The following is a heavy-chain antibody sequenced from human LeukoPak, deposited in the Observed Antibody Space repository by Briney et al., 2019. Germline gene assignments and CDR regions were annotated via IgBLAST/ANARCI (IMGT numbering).Heavy chain of an antibody. V-gene: IGHV1-18*01. CDR1: GYTFTSYG. J-gene: IGHJ6*02. CDR2: ISAYNGNT. Sequence: ASVKVSCKASGYTFTSYGISWVRQAPGQGLEWMGWISAYNGNTNYAQKLQGRVTMTTDTSTSTAYMELRSLRSDDTPVYYCARVDTAMDNYYYSGMDVGGQGTTVTVSS. D-gene: IGHD5-18*01. CDR3: ARVDTAMDNYYYSGMDV.